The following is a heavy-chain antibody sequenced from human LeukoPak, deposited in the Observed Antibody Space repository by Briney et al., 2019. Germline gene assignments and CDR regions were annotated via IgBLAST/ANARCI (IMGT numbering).Heavy chain of an antibody. CDR2: TSYDGSHK. J-gene: IGHJ4*02. Sequence: GGSLRLSCAASGFTISSYGMHWVRQAPGKGLEWVAVTSYDGSHKNYADSVKGRFPISRDSSKNTLELQMSSLRAEDTAVYYCAKDQDSYGLDFWGQGTLVTVSS. D-gene: IGHD5-18*01. CDR3: AKDQDSYGLDF. V-gene: IGHV3-30*18. CDR1: GFTISSYG.